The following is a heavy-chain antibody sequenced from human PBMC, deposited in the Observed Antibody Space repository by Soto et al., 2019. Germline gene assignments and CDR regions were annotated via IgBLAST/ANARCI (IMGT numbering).Heavy chain of an antibody. J-gene: IGHJ6*02. CDR2: ISHDGSNK. CDR1: GFTFYKYG. Sequence: QVQLVESGGGVVQPGRSLRLSCAASGFTFYKYGMHWVRQAPGKGLEWVALISHDGSNKYYVDSVKGRFTLARDNSKNTVFLQMNSLRPEDTALYCCAKDDSNRWYNYSAMEVWGQGTTVTVSS. V-gene: IGHV3-30*18. CDR3: AKDDSNRWYNYSAMEV. D-gene: IGHD3-22*01.